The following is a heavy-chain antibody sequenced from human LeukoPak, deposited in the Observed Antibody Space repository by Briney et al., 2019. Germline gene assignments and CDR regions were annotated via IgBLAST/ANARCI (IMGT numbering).Heavy chain of an antibody. CDR3: AKDGVQQWLVPLGY. CDR2: ISGSGGST. Sequence: GGSLRLSCAASGFTFSSYSMNWVRQAPGKGLEWVSAISGSGGSTYYADSVKGRFTISRDNSKNTLYLQMNSLRAEDTAVYYCAKDGVQQWLVPLGYWGQGTLVTVSS. D-gene: IGHD6-19*01. V-gene: IGHV3-23*01. CDR1: GFTFSSYS. J-gene: IGHJ4*02.